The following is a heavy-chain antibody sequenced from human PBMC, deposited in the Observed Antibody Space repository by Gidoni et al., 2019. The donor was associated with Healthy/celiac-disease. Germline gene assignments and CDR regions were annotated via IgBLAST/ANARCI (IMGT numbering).Heavy chain of an antibody. CDR1: GFTFSGYG. CDR2: ISYDGSNK. V-gene: IGHV3-30*18. Sequence: QVQLVESGGGVVQPGRSLRLSCAASGFTFSGYGMHWFRHAPGKGLEWVAVISYDGSNKYYADSVKGRFTISRDNSKNTLYLQMNSLRAEDTAVYYCAKDQRVLLWFGEFDYWGQGTLVTVSS. CDR3: AKDQRVLLWFGEFDY. D-gene: IGHD3-10*01. J-gene: IGHJ4*02.